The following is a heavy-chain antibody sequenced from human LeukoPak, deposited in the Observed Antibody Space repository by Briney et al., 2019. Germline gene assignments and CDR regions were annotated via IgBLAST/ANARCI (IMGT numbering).Heavy chain of an antibody. J-gene: IGHJ4*02. CDR2: INHGGST. CDR3: ARRGLLLPIDY. CDR1: GGSFSGYY. V-gene: IGHV4-34*01. D-gene: IGHD3-22*01. Sequence: SETLSLTCAVYGGSFSGYYWSWIRQPPGKGLEWIGEINHGGSTNYNPSLKSRVTISVDTSKNQFSLKLSSVTAADTAVYYCARRGLLLPIDYWGQGTLVTVSS.